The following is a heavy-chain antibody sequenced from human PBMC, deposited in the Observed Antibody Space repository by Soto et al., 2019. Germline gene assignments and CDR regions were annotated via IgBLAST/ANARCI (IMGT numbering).Heavy chain of an antibody. Sequence: SVVRQKKRKGLEWVSAISGSGGSTYYADSVKGRFTISRDNSKNTLYLQMSSLRAEDTAVYYCEKGDDIEYYCSVMAVRFHRTTVPVSS. CDR2: ISGSGGST. V-gene: IGHV3-23*01. J-gene: IGHJ6*02. CDR3: EKGDDIEYYCSVMAV.